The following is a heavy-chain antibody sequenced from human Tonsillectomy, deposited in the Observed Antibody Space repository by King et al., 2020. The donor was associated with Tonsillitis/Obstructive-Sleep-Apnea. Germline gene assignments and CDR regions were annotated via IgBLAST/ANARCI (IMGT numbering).Heavy chain of an antibody. CDR1: GYTFTSYG. CDR2: ISAYNGNT. J-gene: IGHJ5*02. D-gene: IGHD2-15*01. CDR3: ARIADCGGCSCYFWFDP. Sequence: QLVQSRAEVKKPGASVKVSCKASGYTFTSYGISWVRQAPGQGLEWMGWISAYNGNTNYAQKLQGRVTMTTDTSTSTAYMELRSLRSDDTAVYYCARIADCGGCSCYFWFDPWGQGTLVTVSS. V-gene: IGHV1-18*01.